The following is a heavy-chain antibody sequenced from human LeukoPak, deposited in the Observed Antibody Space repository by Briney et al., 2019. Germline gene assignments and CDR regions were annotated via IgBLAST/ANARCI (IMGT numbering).Heavy chain of an antibody. CDR1: GYTFTGYY. Sequence: ASVRVSCKASGYTFTGYYMHWVRQAPGQGLEWMGWINPNSGGTNYAQKVQGRVTMTRDTSISTAYMELSRMRSDDTAVYYRARDCEVWALRFLEWLNEYYFDYWGQGTLVTVSS. CDR3: ARDCEVWALRFLEWLNEYYFDY. D-gene: IGHD3-3*01. J-gene: IGHJ4*02. CDR2: INPNSGGT. V-gene: IGHV1-2*02.